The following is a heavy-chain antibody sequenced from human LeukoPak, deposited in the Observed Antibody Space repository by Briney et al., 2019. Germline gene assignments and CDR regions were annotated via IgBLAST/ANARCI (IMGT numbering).Heavy chain of an antibody. D-gene: IGHD3-10*01. Sequence: SETLSLTCTVNGGSISSYYWSWIRQPTGKRLEWIGYIYYSGSTNYNPSLKSRVTISVDTSKNQFSLKLSSVTAADTAVYYCARHVIGAFDYWGQGTLVTVSS. CDR3: ARHVIGAFDY. CDR1: GGSISSYY. CDR2: IYYSGST. V-gene: IGHV4-59*08. J-gene: IGHJ4*02.